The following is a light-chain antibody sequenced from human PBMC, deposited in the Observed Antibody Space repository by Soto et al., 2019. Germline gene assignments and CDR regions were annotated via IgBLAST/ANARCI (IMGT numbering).Light chain of an antibody. Sequence: EIVLMQSPGTLSLSPGEGATLSCRASQSVNSHYLAWYQQKPGQAPRVLIFDTSRRATGVPDRFSGSGSGTDFTLTISSLQSEDFAVYYCHQYNDWPSITFGQGTRLEIK. CDR1: QSVNSHY. CDR2: DTS. J-gene: IGKJ5*01. V-gene: IGKV3D-20*02. CDR3: HQYNDWPSIT.